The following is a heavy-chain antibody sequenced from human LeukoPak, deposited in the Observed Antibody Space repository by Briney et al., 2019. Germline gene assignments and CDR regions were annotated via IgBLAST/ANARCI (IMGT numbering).Heavy chain of an antibody. V-gene: IGHV4-4*02. D-gene: IGHD5-18*01. CDR2: IYHSGST. J-gene: IGHJ4*02. Sequence: KTSETLSLTCAVSGGSISSSNWWSWVRQPPGKGLEWIGEIYHSGSTNYNPSLKSRVTISVDKSKSQFSLKLSSVAAADTAVYYCARDQGQLSFVFDYWGQGTLVTVSS. CDR3: ARDQGQLSFVFDY. CDR1: GGSISSSNW.